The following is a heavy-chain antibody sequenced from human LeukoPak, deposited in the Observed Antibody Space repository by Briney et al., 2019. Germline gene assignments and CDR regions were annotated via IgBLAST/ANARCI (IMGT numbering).Heavy chain of an antibody. J-gene: IGHJ6*04. V-gene: IGHV3-64*01. CDR3: AELGITMIGGV. Sequence: GGSLRLSCAASGFTFSSYAMHWVRQAPGKGLEYVSAISSNGGSTYYVNSVKGRFTISRDNSKNTLYLQMGSLRAEDMAVYYCAELGITMIGGVWGKGTTVTISS. CDR1: GFTFSSYA. CDR2: ISSNGGST. D-gene: IGHD3-10*02.